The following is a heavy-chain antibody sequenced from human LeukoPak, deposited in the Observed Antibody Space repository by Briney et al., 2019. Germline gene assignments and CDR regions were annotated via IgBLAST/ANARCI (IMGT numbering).Heavy chain of an antibody. J-gene: IGHJ6*03. Sequence: SETLSLTCTVSGYSISSGYYWGWIRQPPGKGLEWIGSIYHSGSTYYNPSLKSRVTISVDTSKNQFSLKLSSVTAADTAVYYCARTEESGYSYRYFGYYYYMDVWGKGTTVTVSS. CDR1: GYSISSGYY. CDR3: ARTEESGYSYRYFGYYYYMDV. CDR2: IYHSGST. V-gene: IGHV4-38-2*02. D-gene: IGHD5-18*01.